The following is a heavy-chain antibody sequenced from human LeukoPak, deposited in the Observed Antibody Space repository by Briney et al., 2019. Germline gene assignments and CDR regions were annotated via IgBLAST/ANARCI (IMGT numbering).Heavy chain of an antibody. V-gene: IGHV3-30*04. CDR2: ISRDGRNK. J-gene: IGHJ4*02. CDR1: GFTFSSYA. CDR3: PKDVSPIAVYCFDY. D-gene: IGHD3-16*02. Sequence: GGSLRLSCAASGFTFSSYAMRWVRQAPGKGLEWVAVISRDGRNKYYADSVRGRFTISRDNSKSTLYLQMNSLRAEDTAVYYCPKDVSPIAVYCFDYWGQGTLVTVSS.